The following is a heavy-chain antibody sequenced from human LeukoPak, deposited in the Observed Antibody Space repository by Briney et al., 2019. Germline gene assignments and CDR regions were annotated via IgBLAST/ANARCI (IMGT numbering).Heavy chain of an antibody. CDR1: GGSISSGSYY. J-gene: IGHJ5*02. CDR2: IYTSGST. V-gene: IGHV4-61*02. Sequence: SETLSLTCTVSGGSISSGSYYWSWIRQPAGRGLEWIGRIYTSGSTNYNPSLKSRVTISVDTSKNQFSLKLSSVPAADTAVYYCARGLYGSGSYYNWFDPWGQGTLVTVSS. CDR3: ARGLYGSGSYYNWFDP. D-gene: IGHD3-10*01.